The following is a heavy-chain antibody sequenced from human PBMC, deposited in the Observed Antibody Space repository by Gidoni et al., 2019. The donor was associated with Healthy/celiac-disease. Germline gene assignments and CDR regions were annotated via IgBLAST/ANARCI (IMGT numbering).Heavy chain of an antibody. V-gene: IGHV4-39*01. D-gene: IGHD6-13*01. J-gene: IGHJ5*02. CDR3: ARHWYRQRHWFDP. CDR1: GGSISSSSYY. Sequence: QLQLQESGPGLVKPSETLSLTCTVPGGSISSSSYYWGWIRQPPGKGLEWIGSIYYSGSTYYNPSLKSRVTISVDTAKNQFSLKLSSVTAADTAVYYCARHWYRQRHWFDPWGQGTLVTVSS. CDR2: IYYSGST.